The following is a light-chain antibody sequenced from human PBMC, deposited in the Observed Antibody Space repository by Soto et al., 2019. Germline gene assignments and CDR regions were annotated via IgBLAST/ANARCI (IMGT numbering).Light chain of an antibody. CDR3: CSYARSSTYV. CDR1: SSDVENYNL. J-gene: IGLJ1*01. CDR2: EGS. Sequence: QSVLTQPASVSGSPGQSITISCTGTSSDVENYNLVSWYQQHPGKAPKFMIYEGSKRPSGVSNRFSGSTSGNTASLTISGLQAEDEAHYYCCSYARSSTYVFGTGTKVTV. V-gene: IGLV2-23*01.